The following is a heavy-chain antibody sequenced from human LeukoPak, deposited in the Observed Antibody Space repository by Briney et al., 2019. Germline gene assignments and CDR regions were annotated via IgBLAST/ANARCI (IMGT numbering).Heavy chain of an antibody. V-gene: IGHV3-33*01. Sequence: GGSLRHSCAASGFTFSSYGMHWVRQAPGKGLEWVAVIWYDGSNKYYADSVKGRFTISRDNSKNTLYLQMNSLRAEDTAVYYCAREYATTYYYDSSGYQDNWFDPWGQGTLVTVSS. CDR3: AREYATTYYYDSSGYQDNWFDP. CDR1: GFTFSSYG. J-gene: IGHJ5*02. CDR2: IWYDGSNK. D-gene: IGHD3-22*01.